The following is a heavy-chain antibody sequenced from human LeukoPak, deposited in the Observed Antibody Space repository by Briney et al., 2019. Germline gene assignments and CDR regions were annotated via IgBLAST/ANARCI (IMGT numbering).Heavy chain of an antibody. Sequence: ASVKVSCKASGYTFTSYGISWVREAPGQGVEGMEWSSAYNGNTNYAQKLRGRVTMTTDTSTSTAYLALRSLRSDHTAVYYCARDDYGDYPPYYFDYWGQGTLVTVSS. CDR3: ARDDYGDYPPYYFDY. CDR2: SSAYNGNT. V-gene: IGHV1-18*04. D-gene: IGHD4-17*01. J-gene: IGHJ4*02. CDR1: GYTFTSYG.